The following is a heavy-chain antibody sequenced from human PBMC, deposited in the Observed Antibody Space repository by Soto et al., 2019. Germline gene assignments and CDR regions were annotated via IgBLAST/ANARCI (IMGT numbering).Heavy chain of an antibody. CDR3: AKGERYCSGGSCLSGDY. D-gene: IGHD2-15*01. CDR1: GFTFSSYD. CDR2: VSYDGSKT. V-gene: IGHV3-30*18. Sequence: GGSLRLSGAAAGFTFSSYDLRCVRQAPGKGLEWVAAVSYDGSKTYYADSVKGRFTISRDNSKHPLYLQMNSLRVEDTAVYYCAKGERYCSGGSCLSGDYRGQGTLVTVSS. J-gene: IGHJ4*02.